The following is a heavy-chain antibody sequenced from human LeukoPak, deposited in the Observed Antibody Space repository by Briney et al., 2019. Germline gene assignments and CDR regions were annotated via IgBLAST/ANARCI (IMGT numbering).Heavy chain of an antibody. CDR2: ISWNSGSI. CDR3: ARDSSSGWPNTFDS. Sequence: GGSLRLSCAASGFTFDDYAMHWVRQAPGKGLEWVSGISWNSGSIGYADSVTGRFTISRDNDKSLLYLQMNSLGPEDTAIYYCARDSSSGWPNTFDSWGQGTLVTVSS. V-gene: IGHV3-9*01. J-gene: IGHJ4*02. CDR1: GFTFDDYA. D-gene: IGHD3-22*01.